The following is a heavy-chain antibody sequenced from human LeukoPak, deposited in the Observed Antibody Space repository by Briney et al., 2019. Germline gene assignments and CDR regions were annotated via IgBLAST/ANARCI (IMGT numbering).Heavy chain of an antibody. CDR1: GVSIRSYY. CDR2: SYYSGSA. Sequence: SETLSLTCTVSGVSIRSYYWSWIRQPPGKGLEWIGYSYYSGSANYNPALKSRVTISVDTSKNQSSLKLTSVTAADTAVYYCASTYYDASGTYHRPFDYWGQGTLVTVSS. V-gene: IGHV4-59*08. CDR3: ASTYYDASGTYHRPFDY. D-gene: IGHD3-10*01. J-gene: IGHJ4*02.